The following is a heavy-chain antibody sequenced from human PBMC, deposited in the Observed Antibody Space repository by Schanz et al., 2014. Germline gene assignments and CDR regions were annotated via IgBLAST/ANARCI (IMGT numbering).Heavy chain of an antibody. Sequence: EVQLLESGGGLVQPGGSLRLSCLASGFAFSSYGMNWLRQAPGKGLVWVARINSVGSNTDYADSVTGRFTISRDNAKNTLYLQMNTLRAEDTAVYYCVRDSFFAFDYWGQGTLVTVSS. CDR3: VRDSFFAFDY. CDR2: INSVGSNT. D-gene: IGHD3-3*01. J-gene: IGHJ4*02. CDR1: GFAFSSYG. V-gene: IGHV3-74*01.